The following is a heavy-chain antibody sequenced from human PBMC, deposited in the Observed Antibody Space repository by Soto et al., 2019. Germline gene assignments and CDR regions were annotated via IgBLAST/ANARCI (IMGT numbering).Heavy chain of an antibody. CDR2: VTPSGSGQ. CDR1: GYTFTSYH. V-gene: IGHV1-46*01. CDR3: ARPEGYGSGSYYFDY. D-gene: IGHD3-10*01. J-gene: IGHJ4*02. Sequence: QVQLVQSGAEVKKPGASVRVSCKASGYTFTSYHIHWVRQAPGQGLEWMGRVTPSGSGQDYAQRFQGRVTMTRDTSTSTVYMELSSLRSEDTAVYYCARPEGYGSGSYYFDYWGQGTLVTVSS.